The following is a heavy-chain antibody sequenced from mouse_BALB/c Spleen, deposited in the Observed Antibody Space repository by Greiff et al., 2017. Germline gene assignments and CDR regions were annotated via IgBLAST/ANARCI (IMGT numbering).Heavy chain of an antibody. V-gene: IGHV1S132*01. CDR1: GYTFTSYW. CDR2: MIPGTGTT. J-gene: IGHJ4*01. Sequence: QVQLKESGAELVKPGASVKLSCKTSGYTFTSYWIQWVKQRPGQGLGWIGEMIPGTGTTYYNEKFKSKATLTIDTSSSTAYMQLSSLTSEDSAVYFCARRGRGYAMDYWGQGTSVTVSA. CDR3: ARRGRGYAMDY.